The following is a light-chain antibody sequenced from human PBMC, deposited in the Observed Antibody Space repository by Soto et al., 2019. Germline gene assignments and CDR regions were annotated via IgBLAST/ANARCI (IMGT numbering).Light chain of an antibody. CDR3: QQYNNS. CDR2: DAS. Sequence: ETQMTQSPSTLSASIGDRVTITCRASQNINNWLAWYQQKPGKAPKLLIYDASRLKSGVPSRFSGSGSGTEFTLTISSLLPDDSATYYCQQYNNSFGGGTKVEI. CDR1: QNINNW. V-gene: IGKV1-5*01. J-gene: IGKJ4*01.